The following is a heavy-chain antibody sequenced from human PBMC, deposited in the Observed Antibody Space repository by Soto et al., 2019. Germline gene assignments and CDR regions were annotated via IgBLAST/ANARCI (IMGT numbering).Heavy chain of an antibody. CDR3: AVGIAARLTYYYYGMDV. CDR2: IYYSGST. D-gene: IGHD6-6*01. J-gene: IGHJ6*02. Sequence: SETLSLTCTVSGGSISSSSYYWGWIRQPPGKGLEWIGSIYYSGSTYYNPSLKSRVTISVDTSKNQFSLKLSSVTAADTAVYYCAVGIAARLTYYYYGMDVWGQGTTVTVSS. CDR1: GGSISSSSYY. V-gene: IGHV4-39*01.